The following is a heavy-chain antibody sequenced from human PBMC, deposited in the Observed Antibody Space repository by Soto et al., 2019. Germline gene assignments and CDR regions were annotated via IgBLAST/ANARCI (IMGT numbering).Heavy chain of an antibody. CDR2: INAGNGST. V-gene: IGHV1-3*01. CDR1: GYTFTSYY. CDR3: ARSRMKPNNWNYDPSMAAFDP. Sequence: GASVKVSCKASGYTFTSYYMHWVRQAPGQGLEWMGWINAGNGSTNYSQKFQGRVTITRDTSASTAYMELSSLRSEDTAVYYCARSRMKPNNWNYDPSMAAFDPWGQGTLVTVSS. J-gene: IGHJ5*02. D-gene: IGHD1-7*01.